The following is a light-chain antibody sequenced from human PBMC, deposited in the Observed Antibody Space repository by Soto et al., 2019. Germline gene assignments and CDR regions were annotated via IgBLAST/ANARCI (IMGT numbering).Light chain of an antibody. CDR3: QQFNDYPHT. CDR1: QGISNA. CDR2: DAS. V-gene: IGKV1D-13*01. Sequence: AIQLTQSPSSLSASVGDRVTITCRASQGISNALAWYKHKPGTPPKLLIYDASRLESGVPSRFSGGGSGTDFTLTISGLQPEDFATYYCQQFNDYPHTFGPGTEVDSK. J-gene: IGKJ3*01.